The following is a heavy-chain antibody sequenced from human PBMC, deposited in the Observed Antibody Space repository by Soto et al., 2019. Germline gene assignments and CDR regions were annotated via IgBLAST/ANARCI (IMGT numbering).Heavy chain of an antibody. D-gene: IGHD2-8*01. J-gene: IGHJ6*02. Sequence: QVQLVQSGAEVKNPGASVKVSCKASGYTFTRYGIGWARQAPGQGLEWMGWINTYNGNTNYAQNVQGRVTLTTDTSTRTPEMELMSLRSNDTAIYYCAMVDVYVTPSPQDVWGQGTTVIVSS. CDR1: GYTFTRYG. V-gene: IGHV1-18*01. CDR2: INTYNGNT. CDR3: AMVDVYVTPSPQDV.